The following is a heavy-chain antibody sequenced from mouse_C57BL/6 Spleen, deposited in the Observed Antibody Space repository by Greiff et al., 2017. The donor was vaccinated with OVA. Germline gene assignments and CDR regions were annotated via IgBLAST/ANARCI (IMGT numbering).Heavy chain of an antibody. CDR1: GYTFTSYW. CDR2: IHPNSGST. D-gene: IGHD2-4*01. CDR3: ARSYDYDSQPAWFAY. J-gene: IGHJ3*01. Sequence: QVQLQRPGAELVKPGASVKLSCKASGYTFTSYWMHWVKQRPGQGLEWIGMIHPNSGSTNYNEKFKSKATLTVDKSSSTAYMQLSSLTSEDSAVYYCARSYDYDSQPAWFAYWGQGTLVTVSA. V-gene: IGHV1-64*01.